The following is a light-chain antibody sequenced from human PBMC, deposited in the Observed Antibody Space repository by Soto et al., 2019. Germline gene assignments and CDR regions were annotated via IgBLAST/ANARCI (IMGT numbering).Light chain of an antibody. CDR2: EVS. CDR1: SSDVGGYNY. Sequence: QSVLTQPPSASGSPGQSVTISCTGTSSDVGGYNYVSWYQQHPGKAPKHMIYEVSKRPSGVPDRFSGSKSGNTASLTVSGLQAEDEADYYCSSYTSNSTSTLFGTGTKVTVL. J-gene: IGLJ1*01. CDR3: SSYTSNSTSTL. V-gene: IGLV2-8*01.